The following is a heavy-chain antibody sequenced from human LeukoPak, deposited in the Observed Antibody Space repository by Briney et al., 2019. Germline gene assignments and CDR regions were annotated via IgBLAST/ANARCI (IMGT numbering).Heavy chain of an antibody. CDR1: GFTFSSYS. D-gene: IGHD2-2*02. CDR2: ISSSSSYI. Sequence: PGGSLRLSCAASGFTFSSYSMNWVRQAPGKGLEWVSSISSSSSYIYYADSVKGRFTISRDNAKNSLYLQMNSLRAEDTAAYYCAKGYCSSTSCYTAPHYWGQGTLVTVSS. J-gene: IGHJ4*02. V-gene: IGHV3-21*04. CDR3: AKGYCSSTSCYTAPHY.